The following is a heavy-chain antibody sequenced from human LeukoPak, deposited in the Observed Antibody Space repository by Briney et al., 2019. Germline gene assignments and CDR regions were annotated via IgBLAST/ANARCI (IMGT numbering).Heavy chain of an antibody. J-gene: IGHJ6*03. Sequence: GGSLRLSCAASGLTFSSYAMSWVRQAPGKGLEWVSSITSTSTYIYYADSVKGRFTISRDNAKNSLYLQMNGLRVEDTAVYYCARDPYSGGYGAYYYYYMDLWGKGTTVTISS. V-gene: IGHV3-21*01. D-gene: IGHD1-26*01. CDR1: GLTFSSYA. CDR3: ARDPYSGGYGAYYYYYMDL. CDR2: ITSTSTYI.